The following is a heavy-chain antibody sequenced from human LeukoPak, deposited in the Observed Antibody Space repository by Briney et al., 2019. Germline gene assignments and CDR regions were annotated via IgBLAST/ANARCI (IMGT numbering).Heavy chain of an antibody. CDR1: AFTFSKAW. CDR3: ARRGGEGTISAPYCFDY. Sequence: QPGGSLRLSCAASAFTFSKAWMSWVRQAPGKGLEYVSAISSSGDSPYYANSVKGRFTISRDNSKNTLYLQMGSLRAEDMAVYYCARRGGEGTISAPYCFDYWGQGTLVTVSS. CDR2: ISSSGDSP. D-gene: IGHD3-9*01. V-gene: IGHV3-64*01. J-gene: IGHJ4*02.